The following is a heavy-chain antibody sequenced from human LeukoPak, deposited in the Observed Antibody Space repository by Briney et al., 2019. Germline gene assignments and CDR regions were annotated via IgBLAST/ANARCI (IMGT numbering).Heavy chain of an antibody. CDR2: IYYSRST. D-gene: IGHD2-21*01. CDR1: GGSISSSSYY. V-gene: IGHV4-39*01. J-gene: IGHJ4*02. CDR3: ARHDQPYCGGDCYSNYFDY. Sequence: PSETLSLTCTVSGGSISSSSYYWGWIRQPPGKGLEWIGSIYYSRSTYYNPSLKSRVTISVDTSKNQFSLKLSSVTAADTAVYYCARHDQPYCGGDCYSNYFDYWGQGTLVTVSS.